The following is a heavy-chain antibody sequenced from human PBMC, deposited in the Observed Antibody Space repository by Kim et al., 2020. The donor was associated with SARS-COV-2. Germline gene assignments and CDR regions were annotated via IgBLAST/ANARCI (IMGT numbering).Heavy chain of an antibody. CDR1: GGSISSSSYY. CDR2: IYYSGST. CDR3: AGWYDFWSGYTPRTPMDV. D-gene: IGHD3-3*01. V-gene: IGHV4-39*01. J-gene: IGHJ6*02. Sequence: SETLSLTCTVSGGSISSSSYYWGWIRQPPGKGLEWIGSIYYSGSTYYNPSLKSRVTISVDTSKNQFSLKLSSVTAADTAVYYCAGWYDFWSGYTPRTPMDVWGPGTTFTVSS.